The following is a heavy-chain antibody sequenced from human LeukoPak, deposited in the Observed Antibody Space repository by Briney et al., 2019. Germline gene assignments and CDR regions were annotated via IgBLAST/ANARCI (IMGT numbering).Heavy chain of an antibody. J-gene: IGHJ4*02. V-gene: IGHV3-7*01. D-gene: IGHD4-17*01. CDR3: ARDPYGDYGDCFDY. Sequence: PGGSLRLSCAASGFTFSSYWMSWVRQAPGKGLEWVANIKQDGSEKYYVDSVKGRFTISRDNAKNSLYLQMNSLRAEDTALYYCARDPYGDYGDCFDYWGQGTLVTVSS. CDR2: IKQDGSEK. CDR1: GFTFSSYW.